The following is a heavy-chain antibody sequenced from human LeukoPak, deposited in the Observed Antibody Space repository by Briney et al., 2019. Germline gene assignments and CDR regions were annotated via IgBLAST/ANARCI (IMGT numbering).Heavy chain of an antibody. CDR1: GGSITSYY. V-gene: IGHV4-59*01. CDR2: IYYSGST. J-gene: IGHJ6*03. D-gene: IGHD6-13*01. Sequence: SETLSLTCTVSGGSITSYYWSWIRQPPGKGLEWIGYIYYSGSTNYNPSLKSRVTISVDTSKNQFSLRLSSVTAADTAVYYCARGGGISHYYYYMDVWGKGTTVTISS. CDR3: ARGGGISHYYYYMDV.